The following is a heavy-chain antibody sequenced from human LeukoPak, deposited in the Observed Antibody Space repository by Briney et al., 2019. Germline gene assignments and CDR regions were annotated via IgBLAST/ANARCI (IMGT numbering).Heavy chain of an antibody. J-gene: IGHJ6*03. D-gene: IGHD3-10*01. CDR3: ARDRAGSGMGYYYYMDV. Sequence: PGGSLRLSCAASGFTFSKAWMSWVRQAPGKGLEWVANIKQDGSEKYYVDSVKGRFTISRDNAKNSLYLQMNSLRAEDTAVYYCARDRAGSGMGYYYYMDVWGKGTTVTVSS. V-gene: IGHV3-7*01. CDR1: GFTFSKAW. CDR2: IKQDGSEK.